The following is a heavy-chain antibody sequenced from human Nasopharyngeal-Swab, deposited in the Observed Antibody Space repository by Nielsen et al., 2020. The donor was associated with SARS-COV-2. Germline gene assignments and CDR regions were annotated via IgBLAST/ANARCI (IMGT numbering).Heavy chain of an antibody. Sequence: GESLKISCAASGFTFSGYELNWVRQAPGKGLAWISNMSSGGGAIRYADSVKGRFTISRDNAKNLLYLQMNSLRAEDTAVYYCARGGSNTWGLDYWGQGTLVTVS. V-gene: IGHV3-48*03. D-gene: IGHD6-13*01. CDR2: MSSGGGAI. CDR3: ARGGSNTWGLDY. CDR1: GFTFSGYE. J-gene: IGHJ4*02.